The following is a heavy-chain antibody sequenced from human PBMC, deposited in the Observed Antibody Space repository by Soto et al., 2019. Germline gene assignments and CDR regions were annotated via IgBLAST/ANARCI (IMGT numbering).Heavy chain of an antibody. CDR3: ARGIVAVVAARTSPYYYDMDV. Sequence: PSETLSLTCAVYGGSFSGYYWSWIRQPPGEGLEWIGEINHSGSTNYNPSLKSRVTISVDTSKNQFSLKLSSVTAADTAVYYCARGIVAVVAARTSPYYYDMDVWGKGTTVTVSS. D-gene: IGHD2-15*01. CDR2: INHSGST. J-gene: IGHJ6*03. CDR1: GGSFSGYY. V-gene: IGHV4-34*01.